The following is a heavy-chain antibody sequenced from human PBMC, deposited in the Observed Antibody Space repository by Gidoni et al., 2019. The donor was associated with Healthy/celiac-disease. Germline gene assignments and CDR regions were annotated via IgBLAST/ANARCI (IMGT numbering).Heavy chain of an antibody. CDR1: GFTFSSYS. D-gene: IGHD3-3*01. CDR3: ARERNYDFWSGYEDWFDP. V-gene: IGHV3-21*01. CDR2: ISSSSSYI. Sequence: EVQLVESGGGLVKPGGSLRLSCAASGFTFSSYSMNWVRQAPGKGLEWVSSISSSSSYIYYADSVKGRFTISRDNAKNSLYLQMNSLRAEDTAVYYCARERNYDFWSGYEDWFDPWGQGTLVTVSS. J-gene: IGHJ5*02.